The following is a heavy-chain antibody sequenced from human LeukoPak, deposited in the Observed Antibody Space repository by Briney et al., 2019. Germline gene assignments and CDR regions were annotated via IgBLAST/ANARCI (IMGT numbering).Heavy chain of an antibody. V-gene: IGHV3-48*04. J-gene: IGHJ6*02. D-gene: IGHD4-23*01. CDR2: ISSSSNTI. CDR3: ARLGGIYYYYGMDV. Sequence: GGSLRLSCAASGFTFSNYIMNWVRQAPGKGLEWVSYISSSSNTIYYADSVKGRFTISRDNAKNSLYLQMNILRAEDTAVYYCARLGGIYYYYGMDVWGQGTTVTVSS. CDR1: GFTFSNYI.